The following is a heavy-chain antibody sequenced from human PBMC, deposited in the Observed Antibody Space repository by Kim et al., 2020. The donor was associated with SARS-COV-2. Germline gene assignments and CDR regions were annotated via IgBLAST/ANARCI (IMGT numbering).Heavy chain of an antibody. V-gene: IGHV3-9*01. CDR2: ISWNSGSI. CDR3: AKATGYSGSSPYDY. D-gene: IGHD5-12*01. CDR1: GFTFDDYA. Sequence: GGSLRLSCAASGFTFDDYAMHWVRQAPGKGLEWVSGISWNSGSIGYADSVKGRFTISRDNAKNSLYLQMNSLRAEDTALYYCAKATGYSGSSPYDYWGQGTLVTVSS. J-gene: IGHJ4*02.